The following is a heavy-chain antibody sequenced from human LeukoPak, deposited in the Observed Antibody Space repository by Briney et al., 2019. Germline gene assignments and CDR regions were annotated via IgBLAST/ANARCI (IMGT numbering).Heavy chain of an antibody. CDR2: ISYDGSNK. V-gene: IGHV3-30*04. D-gene: IGHD6-6*01. CDR1: GFTFSSYA. J-gene: IGHJ6*03. Sequence: TGGSLRLSRAASGFTFSSYAMHWVRQAPGKGLEWVAVISYDGSNKYYADSVKSRFTISRDNSKNTLYLQMNSLRAEDTAVYYCARDGPVYSSSRQGYYYYYMDVWGKGTTVTVSS. CDR3: ARDGPVYSSSRQGYYYYYMDV.